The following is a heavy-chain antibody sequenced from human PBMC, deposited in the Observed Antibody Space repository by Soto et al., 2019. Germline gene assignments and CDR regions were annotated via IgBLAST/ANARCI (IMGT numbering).Heavy chain of an antibody. Sequence: ASVKVSCKASGYTFTSYYMHWVRQAPGQGLEWMGIINPSGGSTSYAQKFQGRVTMTRDTSTSTVYMELSSLRSEDTAVYYCARDTTTYYDFWSGYAQYYFDYWGQGTLVTVSS. J-gene: IGHJ4*02. V-gene: IGHV1-46*01. D-gene: IGHD3-3*01. CDR1: GYTFTSYY. CDR3: ARDTTTYYDFWSGYAQYYFDY. CDR2: INPSGGST.